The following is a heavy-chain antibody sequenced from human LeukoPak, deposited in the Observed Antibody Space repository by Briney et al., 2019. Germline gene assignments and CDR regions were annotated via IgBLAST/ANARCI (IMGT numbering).Heavy chain of an antibody. D-gene: IGHD3-16*02. CDR1: GYTSTSYG. J-gene: IGHJ5*02. V-gene: IGHV1-18*01. CDR2: ISAYNGNT. Sequence: ASVKVSCKASGYTSTSYGISWVRQAPGQGLEWMGWISAYNGNTNYAQKLQGRVTMTTDTSTSTAYMELRSLRSDDTAVYYCARITFGGVIADNWFDPWGQGTLVTVSS. CDR3: ARITFGGVIADNWFDP.